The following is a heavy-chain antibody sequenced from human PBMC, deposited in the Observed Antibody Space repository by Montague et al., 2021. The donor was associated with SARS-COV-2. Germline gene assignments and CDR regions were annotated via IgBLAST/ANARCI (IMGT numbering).Heavy chain of an antibody. J-gene: IGHJ4*02. V-gene: IGHV4-39*01. CDR3: ARREYSYGWGD. CDR1: GGPISGSSDY. D-gene: IGHD5-18*01. Sequence: SETLSLTCTVTGGPISGSSDYWGWIRQSPGKGLEWIARVDYSGNTYYSPSLKSRLTISVETSKNQFSLKLNSVTAADTALYYCARREYSYGWGDWGQGTLVTVSS. CDR2: VDYSGNT.